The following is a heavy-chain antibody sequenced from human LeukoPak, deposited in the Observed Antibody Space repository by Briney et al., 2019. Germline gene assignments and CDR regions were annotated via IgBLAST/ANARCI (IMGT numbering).Heavy chain of an antibody. J-gene: IGHJ6*03. D-gene: IGHD3-10*01. CDR1: GFTFSDYY. CDR2: ISSSGSTI. V-gene: IGHV3-11*04. CDR3: ARDRGEGYYMDV. Sequence: NAGGSLRLSCAASGFTFSDYYMSWIRQAPGKGLEWVSYISSSGSTIYYADSVKGRFTISRDNAKNSLYLQMNSLRAEDTAVYYCARDRGEGYYMDVWGKGTTVTVSS.